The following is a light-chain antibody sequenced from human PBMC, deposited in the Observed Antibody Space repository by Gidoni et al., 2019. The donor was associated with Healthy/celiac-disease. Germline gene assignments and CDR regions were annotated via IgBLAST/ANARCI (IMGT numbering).Light chain of an antibody. Sequence: SSELTQDPAVSVALGQTVRITCQGDSLRSYYAIWYQQKPGQAPVLVIYGKNNRPSGIPDRFSGSSSGNTASLTITGAQAEDEADYYCNSRDSSGNPYVVFGGGTKLTVL. V-gene: IGLV3-19*01. J-gene: IGLJ2*01. CDR3: NSRDSSGNPYVV. CDR2: GKN. CDR1: SLRSYY.